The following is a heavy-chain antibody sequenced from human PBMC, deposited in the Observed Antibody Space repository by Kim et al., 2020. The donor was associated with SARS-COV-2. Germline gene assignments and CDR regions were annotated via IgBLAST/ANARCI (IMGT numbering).Heavy chain of an antibody. D-gene: IGHD2-15*01. CDR2: YYRGTT. Sequence: SETLSLTCTVSGGSISNYYWGWIRQPPGKGLEWIAYYRGTTNYNSSRNSRVTISIDTSKNLDPLTLNSVTAADTAVYFCAREPRGSWRYFGLWGRGTLVTVSS. J-gene: IGHJ2*01. CDR1: GGSISNYY. V-gene: IGHV4-59*01. CDR3: AREPRGSWRYFGL.